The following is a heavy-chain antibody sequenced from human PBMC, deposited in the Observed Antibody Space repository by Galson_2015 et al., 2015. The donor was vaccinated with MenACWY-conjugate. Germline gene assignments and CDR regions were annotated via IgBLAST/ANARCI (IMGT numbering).Heavy chain of an antibody. CDR1: GGTFSSYA. V-gene: IGHV1-69*13. Sequence: SVKVSCKASGGTFSSYAISWVRQAPGQGLEWMGGIIPIFGTANYAQKFQGRVTITADESTSTAYMELSSLRSGDTAVYYCARYAVADYAFDIWGQGTMVTVSS. D-gene: IGHD2-8*01. CDR2: IIPIFGTA. CDR3: ARYAVADYAFDI. J-gene: IGHJ3*02.